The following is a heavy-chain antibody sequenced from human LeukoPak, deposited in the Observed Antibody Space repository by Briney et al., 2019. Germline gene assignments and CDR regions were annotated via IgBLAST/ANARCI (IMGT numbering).Heavy chain of an antibody. V-gene: IGHV4-4*07. CDR1: GGSISSFY. CDR2: IYTSGTT. CDR3: ARDSGTTGEVKFDP. J-gene: IGHJ5*02. Sequence: SETLSLTCSVSGGSISSFYCNWMRQPAGKGLEWIERIYTSGTTTYNPSLKSRVTMSVDTSKNQFSLKLSSVTAADTAVYYCARDSGTTGEVKFDPWGQGTLVTVSS. D-gene: IGHD3-10*01.